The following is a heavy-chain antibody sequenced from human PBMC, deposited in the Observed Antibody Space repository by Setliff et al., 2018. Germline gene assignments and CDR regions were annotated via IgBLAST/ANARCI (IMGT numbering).Heavy chain of an antibody. Sequence: SETLSLTCIVSGGSISSYYWTWIRQPPGKGLEWIGYIYYSGSTNYNPSLESRVTISVDTSKNQFSLRMTSVTAADTAVYYCARVTMGGDFDAGGQGTLVTVSS. CDR2: IYYSGST. CDR3: ARVTMGGDFDA. V-gene: IGHV4-59*01. D-gene: IGHD1-26*01. CDR1: GGSISSYY. J-gene: IGHJ4*02.